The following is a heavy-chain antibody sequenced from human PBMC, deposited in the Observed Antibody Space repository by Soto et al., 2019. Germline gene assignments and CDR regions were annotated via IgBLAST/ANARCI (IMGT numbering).Heavy chain of an antibody. CDR2: IIPIFGTA. Sequence: ASVKVSCKASGGTFSSYAISWVRQAPGQGLEWMGGIIPIFGTANYAQKFQGRVTITADESTSTAYMELSSLRSEDTAVYYCAAAAAGTFLIGFDWFDPWGQGTLVTVSS. J-gene: IGHJ5*02. V-gene: IGHV1-69*13. CDR3: AAAAAGTFLIGFDWFDP. CDR1: GGTFSSYA. D-gene: IGHD6-13*01.